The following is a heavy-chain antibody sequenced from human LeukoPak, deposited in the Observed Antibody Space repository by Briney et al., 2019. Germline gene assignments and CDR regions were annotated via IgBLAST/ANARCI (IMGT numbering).Heavy chain of an antibody. CDR3: ARRRYCSSTSCSTDPYYYYGMDV. J-gene: IGHJ6*02. CDR2: IYPGDSDT. V-gene: IGHV5-51*01. CDR1: GYSFTRYW. D-gene: IGHD2-2*01. Sequence: GESLKISCKGSGYSFTRYWIGWVRQMSGKGLGWVGIIYPGDSDTRYSPSFQGQVTISADKSISTAYLQWSSLKASDTAMYYCARRRYCSSTSCSTDPYYYYGMDVWGQGTTVTVSS.